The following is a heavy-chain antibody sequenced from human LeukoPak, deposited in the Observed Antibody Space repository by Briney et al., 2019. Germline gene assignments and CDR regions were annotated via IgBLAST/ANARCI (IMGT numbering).Heavy chain of an antibody. J-gene: IGHJ6*03. D-gene: IGHD3-22*01. CDR3: ARDRPGPHNILRITMIAVDYYYYYMDV. V-gene: IGHV3-7*01. Sequence: GGSLRLSCAASGFTFSSYWMSWVRQAPGKGLEWVANIKQDGSDTYDVDSVKGRFTIPRDNDKNSLYLQMNSLRAEDTAVYYCARDRPGPHNILRITMIAVDYYYYYMDVWGKGTTVTVSS. CDR2: IKQDGSDT. CDR1: GFTFSSYW.